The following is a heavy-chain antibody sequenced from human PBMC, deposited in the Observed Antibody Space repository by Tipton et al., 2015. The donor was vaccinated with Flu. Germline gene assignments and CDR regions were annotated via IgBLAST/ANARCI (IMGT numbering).Heavy chain of an antibody. D-gene: IGHD7-27*01. CDR2: ISSSGTTI. CDR1: GFTFSSYE. J-gene: IGHJ4*02. Sequence: GSLRLSCAASGFTFSSYEMNWVRQAPAKGLEWLSYISSSGTTISYADSVRGRFTISRDNAKNSLYLQLNSLRAEDTALYYCATLTGDDYWGQGTLVTVSS. V-gene: IGHV3-48*03. CDR3: ATLTGDDY.